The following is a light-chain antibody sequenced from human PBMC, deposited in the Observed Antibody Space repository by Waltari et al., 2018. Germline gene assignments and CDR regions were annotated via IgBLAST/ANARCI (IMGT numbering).Light chain of an antibody. CDR2: EVS. CDR3: SSYTSSSTLL. Sequence: QSALTQPASVSGSPGQSITISCTGTSSDIGTYNYVSWYQEHPGKAPKLMIFEVSNRPSGFSNRFSGSKSGNTASLTISGLQAEDEADYYCSSYTSSSTLLFGTGTKVTVL. J-gene: IGLJ1*01. V-gene: IGLV2-14*01. CDR1: SSDIGTYNY.